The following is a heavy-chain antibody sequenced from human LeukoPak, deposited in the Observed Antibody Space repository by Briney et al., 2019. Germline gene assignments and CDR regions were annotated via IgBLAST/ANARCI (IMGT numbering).Heavy chain of an antibody. J-gene: IGHJ4*02. CDR1: GFTFSSYG. V-gene: IGHV3-33*01. Sequence: GGSLRLSCAASGFTFSSYGMHWVRQAPGKGLEWVAVIRYDGSNKYYADSVKGRFTISGDNSKNTLYLQMNSLRAEDTAVYYCARGYGSGNDFDYWGQGTLVTVSS. CDR2: IRYDGSNK. D-gene: IGHD3-10*01. CDR3: ARGYGSGNDFDY.